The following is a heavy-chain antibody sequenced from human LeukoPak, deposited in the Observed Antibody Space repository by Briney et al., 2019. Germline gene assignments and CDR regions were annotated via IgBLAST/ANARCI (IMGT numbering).Heavy chain of an antibody. V-gene: IGHV3-23*01. CDR1: GFTFSSYA. J-gene: IGHJ4*02. Sequence: GGSLRLSCAASGFTFSSYAMSWVRQAPGKGLEWVSAISGSGGSTYYADSVKGRFTISRDNSKNTLYPQMNSLRAEDTAVYYCAKDDEQQLVWDYWGQGTLVTVSS. CDR2: ISGSGGST. CDR3: AKDDEQQLVWDY. D-gene: IGHD6-13*01.